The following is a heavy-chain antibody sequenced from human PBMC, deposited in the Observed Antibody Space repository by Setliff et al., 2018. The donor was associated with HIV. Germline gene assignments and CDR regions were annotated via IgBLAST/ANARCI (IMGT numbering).Heavy chain of an antibody. CDR2: IHFSGST. Sequence: LSLTCTVSGDSFSGTSYYWGWIRQPPGKGLEWIGSIHFSGSTWYTQSLKSRVTIWVDTSKNQLSLKVNSVTAADTAVYYCVRPSLGLGGGSIFHNWGQGTLVTVSS. CDR1: GDSFSGTSYY. CDR3: VRPSLGLGGGSIFHN. V-gene: IGHV4-39*01. D-gene: IGHD3-3*01. J-gene: IGHJ4*02.